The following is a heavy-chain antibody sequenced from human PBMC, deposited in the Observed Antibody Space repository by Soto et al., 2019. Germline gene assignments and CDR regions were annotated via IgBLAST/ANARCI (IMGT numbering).Heavy chain of an antibody. CDR2: LDQDGSER. CDR1: GFTFSTYW. D-gene: IGHD3-16*01. J-gene: IGHJ4*02. Sequence: EVQLVESGGGLVQPGGSLRLSCAASGFTFSTYWMTWVRRPPGKGLEWVANLDQDGSERYNVDSVRGRFTISRDNDKNSLYLQMNSLRAEDTAVYYCVCGGNFFVYWGQGTLVTVSP. CDR3: VCGGNFFVY. V-gene: IGHV3-7*01.